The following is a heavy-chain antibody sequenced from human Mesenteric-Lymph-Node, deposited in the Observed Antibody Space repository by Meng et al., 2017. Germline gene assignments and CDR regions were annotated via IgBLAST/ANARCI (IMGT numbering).Heavy chain of an antibody. J-gene: IGHJ4*02. CDR1: GHSVSTNRAS. V-gene: IGHV6-1*01. CDR3: ARDPASFDF. Sequence: QWHHADLGPAQPPQPPPLTWSIAGHSVSTNRASTDWISESPPECLEWQGRTYYQSKGYNDYAQSVKSQIPINPYTSKNQFSLRLNAVTPEDTAVYYCARDPASFDFWGQGSLVTVSS. CDR2: TYYQSKGYN.